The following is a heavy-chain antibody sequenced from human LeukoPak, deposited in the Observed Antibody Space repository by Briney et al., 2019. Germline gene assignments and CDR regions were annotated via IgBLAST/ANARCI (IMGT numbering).Heavy chain of an antibody. V-gene: IGHV1-69*04. CDR3: ARDGDCGGGTCLLRDEPYYFDY. CDR2: IIPILDIT. Sequence: ASVKVSCKASGGSFVTYAITWVRQAPGQGLEWMGRIIPILDITNHAQKFQGRVTFTADKSTSTAYMELRSLRSEDTAVYYCARDGDCGGGTCLLRDEPYYFDYWGQGTLVTVSS. J-gene: IGHJ4*02. D-gene: IGHD2-15*01. CDR1: GGSFVTYA.